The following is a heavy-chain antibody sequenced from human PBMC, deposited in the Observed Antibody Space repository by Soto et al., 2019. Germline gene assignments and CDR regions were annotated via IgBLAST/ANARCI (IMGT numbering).Heavy chain of an antibody. CDR2: FFTGGST. J-gene: IGHJ4*02. CDR1: GFNVSDNY. V-gene: IGHV3-53*01. Sequence: GSLRLSCAAAGFNVSDNYMGWVRQAPGKGLERVSSFFTGGSTDYADSVKGRFTISRDDSKNTVYLQTNSLRAEDTAGYFCVRERRGLGIGFDHWGQGTLVTVSS. CDR3: VRERRGLGIGFDH. D-gene: IGHD6-19*01.